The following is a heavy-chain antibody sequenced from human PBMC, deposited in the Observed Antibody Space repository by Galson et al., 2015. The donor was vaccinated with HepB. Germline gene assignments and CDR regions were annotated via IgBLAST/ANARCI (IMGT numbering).Heavy chain of an antibody. J-gene: IGHJ4*02. V-gene: IGHV3-33*01. Sequence: SLRLSCAASAFTFSSYHMHWVRQAPGKGLEWVAVIFFDENNKYYADSVKGRFTISRDNSKNTLYLQMDSLRADDTAVYYCARNPVSSGSYFDYWGQGTLVTVSS. CDR3: ARNPVSSGSYFDY. CDR2: IFFDENNK. D-gene: IGHD1-26*01. CDR1: AFTFSSYH.